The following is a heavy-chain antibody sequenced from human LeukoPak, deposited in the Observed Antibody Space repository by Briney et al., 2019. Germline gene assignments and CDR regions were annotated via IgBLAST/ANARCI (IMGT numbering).Heavy chain of an antibody. CDR1: GFTFSSYA. J-gene: IGHJ4*02. Sequence: SGGSLRLSCAASGFTFSSYAMSWVRQAPGKGLEWVSAISGSGGSTYYADSVKGRFTISRDNSKNTLYPQMNSLRAEDTAVYYCAKGTPSNYYGSGSYGDYWGQGTLVTVSS. CDR2: ISGSGGST. D-gene: IGHD3-10*01. V-gene: IGHV3-23*01. CDR3: AKGTPSNYYGSGSYGDY.